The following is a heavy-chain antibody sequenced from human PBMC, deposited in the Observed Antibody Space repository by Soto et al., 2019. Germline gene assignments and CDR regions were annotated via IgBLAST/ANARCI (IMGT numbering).Heavy chain of an antibody. J-gene: IGHJ4*02. CDR3: ARDAVAATPLIDY. V-gene: IGHV3-7*01. D-gene: IGHD2-15*01. CDR2: IKQDGSEK. CDR1: GFTFSSYW. Sequence: EVQLVESGGGLVQPGGSLRLSCAASGFTFSSYWMSWVRQAPGKGLEWVANIKQDGSEKYYVDSVKGRFTISRDNAMHARYLEMNSLRAEDTAVYYCARDAVAATPLIDYWGQGTLVTVSS.